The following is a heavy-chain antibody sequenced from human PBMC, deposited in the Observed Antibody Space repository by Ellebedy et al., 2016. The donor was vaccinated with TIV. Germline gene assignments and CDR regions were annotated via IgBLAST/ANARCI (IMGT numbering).Heavy chain of an antibody. CDR1: GFNFSTYT. J-gene: IGHJ5*01. D-gene: IGHD2-15*01. V-gene: IGHV3-21*04. CDR3: AKGVVVAPGPTLNWFDS. Sequence: GESLKISXAASGFNFSTYTMNWVRQAPGKGLQWVASISGRSSYIFYADSLKGRFTISRDNSKNRLYLRMNSLRAEDTATYFCAKGVVVAPGPTLNWFDSWGQGALVTVSS. CDR2: ISGRSSYI.